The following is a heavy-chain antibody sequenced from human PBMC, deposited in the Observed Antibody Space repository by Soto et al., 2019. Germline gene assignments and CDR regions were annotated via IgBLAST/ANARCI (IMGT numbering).Heavy chain of an antibody. CDR1: GFTFSSYA. CDR2: ISGSGGST. Sequence: EVQLLESGGGLVQPGGSLRLSCAASGFTFSSYAMSWVRQAPGKGLEWVSAISGSGGSTYYADSVKGRFTISRDNSKNTLYLQMNSLRAEDTAVYYCAKVNRITMIVVVMGAFDIWGQGTMVTVSS. D-gene: IGHD3-22*01. J-gene: IGHJ3*02. V-gene: IGHV3-23*01. CDR3: AKVNRITMIVVVMGAFDI.